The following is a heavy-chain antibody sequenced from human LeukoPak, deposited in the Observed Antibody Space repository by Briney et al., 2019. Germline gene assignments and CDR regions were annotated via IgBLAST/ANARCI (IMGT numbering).Heavy chain of an antibody. Sequence: PGTSLRLSCAASGFTFSSYAMHWVRQAPGKGLEWVGAISYEGSNRYYADGVKGRFTISRDNSKNTLYMQMNSLRTADTAVYYCVRLTAAGRRTDFDYWGQGTLVTVSS. CDR1: GFTFSSYA. J-gene: IGHJ4*02. CDR2: ISYEGSNR. D-gene: IGHD6-13*01. CDR3: VRLTAAGRRTDFDY. V-gene: IGHV3-30*04.